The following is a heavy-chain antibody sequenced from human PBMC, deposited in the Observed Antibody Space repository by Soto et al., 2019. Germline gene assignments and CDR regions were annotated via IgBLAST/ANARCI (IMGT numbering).Heavy chain of an antibody. V-gene: IGHV4-59*01. Sequence: SETLSLTCTVSGVSTGSYYWSWIRQSPGKGLEWIGYIHYSGGTNYNPSLKSRVSISVDTSTNQFFLRLTSVTAADTAVYYCARGGPQNQFDYWGLGTLVTVSS. CDR2: IHYSGGT. J-gene: IGHJ4*02. CDR3: ARGGPQNQFDY. CDR1: GVSTGSYY.